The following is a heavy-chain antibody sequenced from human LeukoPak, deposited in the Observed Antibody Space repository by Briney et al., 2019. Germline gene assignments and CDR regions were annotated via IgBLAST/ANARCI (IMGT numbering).Heavy chain of an antibody. D-gene: IGHD5-24*01. CDR2: IYTSGST. CDR1: GGSISSGSYY. Sequence: SETLSLTCTVSGGSISSGSYYWSWIRQPAGKGLEWIGRIYTSGSTNYNPSLKRRVIISVDTSKNQFSLKLSSVTAADTAVYYCARAGGHGYNHEYYYYYYMDVWGKGTTVTISS. CDR3: ARAGGHGYNHEYYYYYYMDV. V-gene: IGHV4-61*02. J-gene: IGHJ6*03.